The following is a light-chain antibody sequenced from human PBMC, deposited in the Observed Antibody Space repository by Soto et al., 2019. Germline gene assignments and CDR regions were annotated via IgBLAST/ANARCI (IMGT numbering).Light chain of an antibody. J-gene: IGLJ1*01. CDR1: SSDIGNYNL. V-gene: IGLV2-23*01. CDR2: EGS. CDR3: CSYTGSSTYV. Sequence: QSALTQPASVSGSPGQPITISCTGTSSDIGNYNLVSWYQQHPGKAPKLMIYEGSKRPSGVSNRFSGSKSGNTASLTISGLQAEDEADYYCCSYTGSSTYVFGPGTKVTVL.